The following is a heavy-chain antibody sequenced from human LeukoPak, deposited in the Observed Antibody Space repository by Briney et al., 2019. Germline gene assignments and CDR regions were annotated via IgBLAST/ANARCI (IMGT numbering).Heavy chain of an antibody. CDR3: AGQYYDILTGYPDYYYYYGMDV. D-gene: IGHD3-9*01. CDR2: INHSGST. J-gene: IGHJ6*02. V-gene: IGHV4-34*01. Sequence: SETLSLTCAVYGGSFSGYYWSWIRQPPGKGLEWIGEINHSGSTNYNPSLKSRVTISVDTSKNQFSLKLSSVTAADTAVYYCAGQYYDILTGYPDYYYYYGMDVWGQGTTVTVSS. CDR1: GGSFSGYY.